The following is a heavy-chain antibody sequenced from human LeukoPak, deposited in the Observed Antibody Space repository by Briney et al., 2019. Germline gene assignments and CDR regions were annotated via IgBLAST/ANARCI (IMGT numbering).Heavy chain of an antibody. Sequence: ASVKVSCKVSGYTLTELSMHWVRQAPGKGLEWLGGFDPEDGETIYAQKFQGRVTMTEDTSTDTAYMELSSVRSEDAAVYYCATGGYCSSTSCYYSRYYYYGMDVWGQGTTVTVSS. CDR1: GYTLTELS. CDR3: ATGGYCSSTSCYYSRYYYYGMDV. J-gene: IGHJ6*02. D-gene: IGHD2-2*01. V-gene: IGHV1-24*01. CDR2: FDPEDGET.